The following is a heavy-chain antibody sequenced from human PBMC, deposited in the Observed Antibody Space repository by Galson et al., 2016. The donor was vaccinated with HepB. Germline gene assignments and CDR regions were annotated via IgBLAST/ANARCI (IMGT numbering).Heavy chain of an antibody. J-gene: IGHJ6*02. Sequence: SLRLSCAASGFTFSSYSMNWVRQAPGKGLEWVSYISSSSSIIYYADSVKGRFTISRDNAKNSLYLQLNSLRDGDTAVYYCAREWDFWSDYSGFRYYYFGMDVWGQGTTVTVSS. V-gene: IGHV3-48*02. CDR2: ISSSSSII. D-gene: IGHD3-3*01. CDR3: AREWDFWSDYSGFRYYYFGMDV. CDR1: GFTFSSYS.